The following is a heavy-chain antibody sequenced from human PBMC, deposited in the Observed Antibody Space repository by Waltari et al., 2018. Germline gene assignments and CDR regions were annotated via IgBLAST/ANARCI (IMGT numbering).Heavy chain of an antibody. J-gene: IGHJ4*02. Sequence: EVQLVESGGGLVQPGGSLRLSCAASGFTFSSYWMSWVRQAPGEGLEGVANIKQDGSEKYDVDSVRVRFTISRDNAKNSLYLQMNSLRAEDTAVYYCARGQRGYSYGYDYWGQGTLVTVSS. CDR3: ARGQRGYSYGYDY. CDR1: GFTFSSYW. V-gene: IGHV3-7*01. D-gene: IGHD5-18*01. CDR2: IKQDGSEK.